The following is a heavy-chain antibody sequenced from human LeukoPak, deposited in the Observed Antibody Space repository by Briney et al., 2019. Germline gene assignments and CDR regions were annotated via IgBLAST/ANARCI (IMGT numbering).Heavy chain of an antibody. D-gene: IGHD1-26*01. J-gene: IGHJ3*02. CDR3: AKGTSGNYWRNPFDI. V-gene: IGHV3-23*01. CDR1: GFTFGSYG. Sequence: GGSRRLAWAAAGFTFGSYGMHWVRQAPGRGREWVSGITASGGSTYYADSVKGRFTISRDNSKNTLYLQMNSLRLEDMAVYYCAKGTSGNYWRNPFDIWGQGTMVTVSS. CDR2: ITASGGST.